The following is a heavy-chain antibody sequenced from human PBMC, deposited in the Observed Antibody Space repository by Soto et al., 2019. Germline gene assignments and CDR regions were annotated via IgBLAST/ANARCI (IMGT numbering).Heavy chain of an antibody. Sequence: EVQLVESGGGLVQPGRSLRLACAASGFTFDQYTMHWVRQAPGKGLEWVSSITWHSGTIGYADSVKGRFTISRDNAKNSLYLQMNSLRGEDTALYYGAKEMITFGDFNYYYMDVWGNGTTVIVSS. V-gene: IGHV3-9*01. CDR3: AKEMITFGDFNYYYMDV. J-gene: IGHJ6*03. D-gene: IGHD3-16*01. CDR1: GFTFDQYT. CDR2: ITWHSGTI.